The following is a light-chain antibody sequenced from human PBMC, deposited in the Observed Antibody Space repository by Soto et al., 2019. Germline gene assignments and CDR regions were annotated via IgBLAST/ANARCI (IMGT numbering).Light chain of an antibody. J-gene: IGKJ5*01. CDR3: QQRNNYPIT. V-gene: IGKV1-12*01. CDR2: GAS. CDR1: QGISTW. Sequence: EIQMTQSPSSVSASVGDRVTITCRASQGISTWLAWYQQKAGKAPNLLIYGASNLHSGVPSRFSASGSGTEFTLTISNLQPEDFATYYCQQRNNYPITFGQGTRLEIK.